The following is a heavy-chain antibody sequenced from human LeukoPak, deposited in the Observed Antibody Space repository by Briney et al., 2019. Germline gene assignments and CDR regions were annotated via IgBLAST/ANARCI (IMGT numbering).Heavy chain of an antibody. V-gene: IGHV4-34*01. D-gene: IGHD3-22*01. Sequence: PDPLSLTCAVYGGSFSGYYWSWIRQPPGKGQKWIGEINHSGSTNYNPSLKSRVTISVDTSKNQFSLKLSSVTAADTAVYYCARLPYYYDSSGYYYFSFDYWGQGTLVTVSS. CDR1: GGSFSGYY. CDR2: INHSGST. CDR3: ARLPYYYDSSGYYYFSFDY. J-gene: IGHJ4*02.